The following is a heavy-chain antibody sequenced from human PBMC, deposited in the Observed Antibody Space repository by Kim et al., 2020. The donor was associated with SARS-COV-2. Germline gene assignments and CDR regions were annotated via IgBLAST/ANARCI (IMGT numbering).Heavy chain of an antibody. CDR2: MNPNSGNT. V-gene: IGHV1-8*01. Sequence: ASVKVSCKASGYTFTSYDINWVRQATGQGLEWMGWMNPNSGNTGYAQKFQGRVTMTRNTSISTAYMELSSLRSEDTAVYYCARSKIGYSSSWSAFDIWGQGTMVTVSS. J-gene: IGHJ3*02. CDR3: ARSKIGYSSSWSAFDI. D-gene: IGHD6-13*01. CDR1: GYTFTSYD.